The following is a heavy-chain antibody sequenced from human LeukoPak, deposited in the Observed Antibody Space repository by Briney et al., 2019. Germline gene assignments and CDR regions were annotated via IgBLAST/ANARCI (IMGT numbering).Heavy chain of an antibody. CDR2: IYHSGST. D-gene: IGHD1-14*01. J-gene: IGHJ3*02. CDR3: VRSDLTGAFDI. CDR1: GGSISSGGYY. V-gene: IGHV4-30-2*02. Sequence: TSETLSLTCTVSGGSISSGGYYWSWIRQPPGKGLEWIGYIYHSGSTYYNPSLKSRVTISVDRSKNQFSLKLSSVTAADTAVYYCVRSDLTGAFDIWGQGTMVTVSS.